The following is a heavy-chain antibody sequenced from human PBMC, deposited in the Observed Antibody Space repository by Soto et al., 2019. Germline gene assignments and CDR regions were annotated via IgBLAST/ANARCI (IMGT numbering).Heavy chain of an antibody. CDR2: INPSGGST. CDR3: AKPPRDYYYGMDV. CDR1: GYTFTFYY. Sequence: GASVKVSCKASGYTFTFYYMHWVRQAPGHGLEWMGLINPSGGSTTYAPKFQGRVTMTRDTSTSTVYMDLSSLRSEDTAVYYCAKPPRDYYYGMDVWGQGTTVTVSS. V-gene: IGHV1-46*01. J-gene: IGHJ6*02.